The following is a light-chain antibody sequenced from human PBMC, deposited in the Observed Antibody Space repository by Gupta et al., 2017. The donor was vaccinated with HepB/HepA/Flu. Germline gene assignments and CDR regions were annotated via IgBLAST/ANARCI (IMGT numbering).Light chain of an antibody. J-gene: IGKJ2*01. CDR3: QQKDSTPDT. CDR2: WAS. Sequence: DIVMTQSPESLPVSLGARAAINCKSSQSVWDSSRNKNYLDWYQQRPGQPPKLLIYWASTREYGVPDRFSGSGSGTDFTLTISSRQAEDMAVYYCQQKDSTPDTFGQGTKLEIK. CDR1: QSVWDSSRNKNY. V-gene: IGKV4-1*01.